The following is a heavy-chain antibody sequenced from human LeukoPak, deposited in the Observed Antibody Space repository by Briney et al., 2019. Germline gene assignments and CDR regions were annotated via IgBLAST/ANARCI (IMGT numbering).Heavy chain of an antibody. Sequence: GESLKISCKGSGYTFSSYWIGWVRQMPGKGLVYMGIIYPGDSDTTYSPSFQGQLTISADKLTSTAYLQWSSLKASDSAMYYCATRRYSCTDVDYCGQGTLVTVAS. CDR1: GYTFSSYW. CDR3: ATRRYSCTDVDY. CDR2: IYPGDSDT. V-gene: IGHV5-51*01. D-gene: IGHD5-12*01. J-gene: IGHJ4*01.